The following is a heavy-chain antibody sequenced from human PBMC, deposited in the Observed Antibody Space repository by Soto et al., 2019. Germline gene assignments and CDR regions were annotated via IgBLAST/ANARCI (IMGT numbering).Heavy chain of an antibody. V-gene: IGHV3-23*01. CDR3: AKVSSSWYAGFFDL. D-gene: IGHD6-13*01. J-gene: IGHJ4*02. CDR2: LSDSGGSI. Sequence: GGSMRLSCTASGFTFSRHAMTWVRQAPGKGLEWVSGLSDSGGSIYYADSVKGRFTISRDNSMNTLYLQMNTLRAEDTAIYYCAKVSSSWYAGFFDLWGQGTLVTVSS. CDR1: GFTFSRHA.